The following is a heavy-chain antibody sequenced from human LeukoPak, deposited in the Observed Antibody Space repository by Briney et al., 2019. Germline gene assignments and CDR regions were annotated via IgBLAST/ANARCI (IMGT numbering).Heavy chain of an antibody. CDR1: GFTFSSYA. Sequence: GGSLRLSCAASGFTFSSYAMSWVRQAPGKGLEWVSAISGSGGSTYYADSVKGRFTISRDNSKNTLYLQMNSLRSEDTAVYYCAKDETRILVVSPDGWGQGRLVTVSS. J-gene: IGHJ4*03. D-gene: IGHD3-22*01. CDR3: AKDETRILVVSPDG. V-gene: IGHV3-23*01. CDR2: ISGSGGST.